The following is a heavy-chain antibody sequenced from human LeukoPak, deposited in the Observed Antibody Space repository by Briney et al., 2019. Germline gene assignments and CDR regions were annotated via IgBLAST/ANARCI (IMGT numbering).Heavy chain of an antibody. D-gene: IGHD5-18*01. J-gene: IGHJ6*03. CDR3: ARRGSYGPYYYYYYMDV. CDR2: INHSGST. Sequence: PSETLSLTCTVSGGSLSSGSYYWSWIRQPPGKGLEWIGEINHSGSTNYNPSLKSRVTISVDTSKNQFSLKLSSVTAADTAVYYCARRGSYGPYYYYYYMDVWGKGTTVTISS. CDR1: GGSLSSGSYY. V-gene: IGHV4-39*07.